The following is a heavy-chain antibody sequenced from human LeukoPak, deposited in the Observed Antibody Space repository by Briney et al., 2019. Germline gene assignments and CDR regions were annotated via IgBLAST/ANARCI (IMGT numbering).Heavy chain of an antibody. D-gene: IGHD4-17*01. CDR1: GGSISSGDYY. CDR3: ARCGDYLDYFDY. V-gene: IGHV4-30-4*01. J-gene: IGHJ4*02. CDR2: IYYSGST. Sequence: SETLSLTCTVSGGSISSGDYYWSWIRQPPGKGLEWIGYIYYSGSTYYNPSLKSRVTISVDTSKNQFSLKLSSVTAADTAVYYCARCGDYLDYFDYWGQGTLVTVSS.